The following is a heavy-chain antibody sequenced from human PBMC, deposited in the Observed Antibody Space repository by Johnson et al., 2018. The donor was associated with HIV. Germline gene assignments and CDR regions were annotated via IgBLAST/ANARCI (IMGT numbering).Heavy chain of an antibody. J-gene: IGHJ3*02. V-gene: IGHV3-20*04. D-gene: IGHD3-22*01. CDR3: ARDRGYWDAFDI. CDR2: INWNGGRT. CDR1: GFTFDDYG. Sequence: MQLVESGGGLVQPGRSLRLSCAASGFTFDDYGMSWVRQAPGQGLEWVSDINWNGGRTGYADSVKGRFTISRDNAKNSLYVQMNSLRAEDTALYYCARDRGYWDAFDIWGQGTMVIVSS.